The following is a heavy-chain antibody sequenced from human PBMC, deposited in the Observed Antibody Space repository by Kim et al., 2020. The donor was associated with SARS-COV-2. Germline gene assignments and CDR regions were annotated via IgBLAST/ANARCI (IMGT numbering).Heavy chain of an antibody. CDR2: IYYSGST. CDR3: ARDLSVRGFPSYYFDY. CDR1: GGSISSGGYY. Sequence: PSETLSLTCTVSGGSISSGGYYWSWIRQHPGKGLEWIGYIYYSGSTYYNPSLKSRVTISVDTSKNQFSLKLSSVTAADTAVYYCARDLSVRGFPSYYFDYWGQGTLVTVSS. V-gene: IGHV4-31*03. D-gene: IGHD3-10*01. J-gene: IGHJ4*02.